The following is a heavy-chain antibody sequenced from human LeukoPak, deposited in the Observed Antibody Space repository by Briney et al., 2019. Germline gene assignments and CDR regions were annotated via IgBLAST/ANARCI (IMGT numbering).Heavy chain of an antibody. D-gene: IGHD3-10*01. V-gene: IGHV4-34*01. Sequence: SETLSLTCALYGGSLSGYYWSCIRQPPGRGREWIGEINHSGSTNYNPSLKSRVTISVDTSKNQFSLKLSSVTAADTAVYYCARRPFYYYGSGSYYSDYWGQGTLVTVSS. J-gene: IGHJ4*02. CDR1: GGSLSGYY. CDR3: ARRPFYYYGSGSYYSDY. CDR2: INHSGST.